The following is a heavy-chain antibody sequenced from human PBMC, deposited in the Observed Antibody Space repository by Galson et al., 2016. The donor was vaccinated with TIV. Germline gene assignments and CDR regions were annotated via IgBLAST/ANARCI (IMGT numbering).Heavy chain of an antibody. CDR3: TRDGRGNWKYVDYFDY. V-gene: IGHV3-30-3*01. CDR2: ISHDGNNK. D-gene: IGHD1-1*01. J-gene: IGHJ4*02. CDR1: SYT. Sequence: SYTFHWVRQTPGKGLEWVAIISHDGNNKDFADSVQGRFTISRDSSKSTVFLQMNSLRLEDTAVYYCTRDGRGNWKYVDYFDYWGQGTLVTVSS.